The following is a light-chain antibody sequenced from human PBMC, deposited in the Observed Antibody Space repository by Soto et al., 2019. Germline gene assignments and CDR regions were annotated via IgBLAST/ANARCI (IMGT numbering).Light chain of an antibody. Sequence: EMSITQSPATLTVSPGERATLSCRASQSVSSDLAWYQQKPGQAPRLLIYGASTRATGIPARFSGSGSGTEFTLTISSLQPEDFAVYYCQQYNNWYTFGQGTRLEIK. CDR1: QSVSSD. CDR3: QQYNNWYT. J-gene: IGKJ5*01. CDR2: GAS. V-gene: IGKV3-15*01.